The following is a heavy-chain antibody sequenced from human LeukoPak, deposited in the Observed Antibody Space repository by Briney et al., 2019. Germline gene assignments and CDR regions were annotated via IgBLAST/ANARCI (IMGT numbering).Heavy chain of an antibody. CDR2: INHSGST. J-gene: IGHJ6*03. D-gene: IGHD3-22*01. CDR1: GGSFSGYY. V-gene: IGHV4-34*01. Sequence: PSETLSLTCAVYGGSFSGYYWSWIRQPPGKGLEWIGEINHSGSTNYNPSLKSRVTISVDTSKNQFSLKLSSVTAADTAVYYCARMGRYYYDSSGYYYRYHYYMDVWGKGTTVTVSS. CDR3: ARMGRYYYDSSGYYYRYHYYMDV.